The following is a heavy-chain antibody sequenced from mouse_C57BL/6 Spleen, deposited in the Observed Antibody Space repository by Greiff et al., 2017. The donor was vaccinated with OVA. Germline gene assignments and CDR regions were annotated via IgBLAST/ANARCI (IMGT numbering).Heavy chain of an antibody. CDR3: ARWDGYDGGAMDY. V-gene: IGHV1-55*01. CDR1: GYTFTSYW. CDR2: IYPGSGST. J-gene: IGHJ4*01. Sequence: QVQLKQPGAELVKPGASVKMSCKASGYTFTSYWITWVKQRPGQGLEWIGDIYPGSGSTNYNEKFKSKATLTVDTSSSTAYMQLSSLTSEDSAVYYCARWDGYDGGAMDYWGQGTSVTVSS. D-gene: IGHD2-2*01.